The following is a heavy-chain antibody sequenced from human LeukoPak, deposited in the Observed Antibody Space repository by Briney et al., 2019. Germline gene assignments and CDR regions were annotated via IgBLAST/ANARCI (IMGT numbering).Heavy chain of an antibody. CDR2: IYYSGST. J-gene: IGHJ5*02. D-gene: IGHD2-15*01. V-gene: IGHV4-39*02. CDR1: GGSISSSSYY. CDR3: ARDLTPWVVVVAAMVNWFDP. Sequence: PSETLSLTCTVSGGSISSSSYYWGWIRQPPGKGLEWIGGIYYSGSTYYNPSLKSRVTISVDTSKNQFSLKLSSVTAAATAVYYCARDLTPWVVVVAAMVNWFDPGGEGTLVTVSS.